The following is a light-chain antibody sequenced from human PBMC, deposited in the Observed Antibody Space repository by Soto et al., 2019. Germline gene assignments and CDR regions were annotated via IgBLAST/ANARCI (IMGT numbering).Light chain of an antibody. Sequence: DVQMTQSPSSLSASVGDRVTITCKANQSIANFLNWFQHKPGEAPKLLISDASHLELGFPSRFSGSRSGTDFVLDISNLQSEDVATYFCQQYEDLPLTFGGGTKVDI. V-gene: IGKV1-33*01. CDR3: QQYEDLPLT. CDR1: QSIANF. CDR2: DAS. J-gene: IGKJ4*01.